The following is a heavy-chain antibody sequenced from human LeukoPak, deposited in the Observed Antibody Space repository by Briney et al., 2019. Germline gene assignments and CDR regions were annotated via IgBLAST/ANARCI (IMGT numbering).Heavy chain of an antibody. CDR1: GGSFSGYY. Sequence: SETLSLTCAVYGGSFSGYYWSWIRQPPGKGLEWIGEINHSGSTNYNPSFKSRVTISVDTSKNQFSLKLSSVTAADTAVYYCARGSRLAYYGMDVWGQGTTVTVSS. V-gene: IGHV4-34*01. CDR2: INHSGST. J-gene: IGHJ6*02. D-gene: IGHD6-25*01. CDR3: ARGSRLAYYGMDV.